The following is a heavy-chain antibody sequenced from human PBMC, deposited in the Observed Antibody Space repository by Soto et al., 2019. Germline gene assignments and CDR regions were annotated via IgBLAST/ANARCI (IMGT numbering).Heavy chain of an antibody. V-gene: IGHV1-8*01. Sequence: QVQLVQSGAEMKTPGASVKVSCKASGYTFTSHDINWVRQVTGQGLEWMGWMNPNSGVTGYAQKFQGRGTMTRNNSISTAYMELSSLRSEDTAVYYCVRDGDGYGTTFDYGGQGTLVPVSS. CDR2: MNPNSGVT. D-gene: IGHD5-18*01. J-gene: IGHJ4*02. CDR1: GYTFTSHD. CDR3: VRDGDGYGTTFDY.